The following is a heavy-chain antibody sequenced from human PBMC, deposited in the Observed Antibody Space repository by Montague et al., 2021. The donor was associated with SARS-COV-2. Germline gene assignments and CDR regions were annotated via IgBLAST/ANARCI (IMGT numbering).Heavy chain of an antibody. Sequence: SLRLSCAASGFTFSSYWMSWVRQAPGKGLEWVANIKQDGSEKYYVDSVKGRFTISRDNAKNSLYLQMNGLRAEDTAVYYCARDSFFVGDSSADYYYGMDVWGQGTTVTVSS. CDR3: ARDSFFVGDSSADYYYGMDV. CDR2: IKQDGSEK. V-gene: IGHV3-7*01. D-gene: IGHD3-22*01. J-gene: IGHJ6*02. CDR1: GFTFSSYW.